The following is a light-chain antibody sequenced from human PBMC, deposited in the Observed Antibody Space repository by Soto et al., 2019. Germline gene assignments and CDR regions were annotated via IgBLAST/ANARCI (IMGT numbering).Light chain of an antibody. CDR3: QHLNNYTYT. CDR1: KDIRSY. J-gene: IGKJ2*01. CDR2: AAS. V-gene: IGKV1-9*01. Sequence: DIELTQSPSVRSASVGDRVTITCRASKDIRSYLDWHPPTPGKAPKLLVAAASPLQSGVPSQFNCSGAGTDCTRTVSSLQPEDVSTAYCQHLNNYTYTFGQGTRLEIK.